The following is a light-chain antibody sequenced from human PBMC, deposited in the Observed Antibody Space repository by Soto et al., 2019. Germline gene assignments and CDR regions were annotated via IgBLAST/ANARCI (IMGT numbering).Light chain of an antibody. CDR3: QQYTGPPTT. CDR1: QSVSSGY. CDR2: GAS. J-gene: IGKJ5*01. Sequence: EIVLTQSPGTLSLSPGERATLSFSASQSVSSGYLAWYQQKPGQAPRLLIYGASSRATGIPDRFSGSGSGTDFTLTISRLEPEDFAVYYCQQYTGPPTTFGQGTRLEIK. V-gene: IGKV3-20*01.